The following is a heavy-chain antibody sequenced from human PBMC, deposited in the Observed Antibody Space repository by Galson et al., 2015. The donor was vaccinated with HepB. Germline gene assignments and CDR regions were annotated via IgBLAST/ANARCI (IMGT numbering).Heavy chain of an antibody. CDR3: ARGGVLGSGSYYNYYYGMDV. Sequence: SVKVSCKASGYTFTSYAMHWVRQAPGQRLEWMGWINAGNGNTKYSQKFQGRVTITRDTSASTAYMELSSLRSEDTAVYYCARGGVLGSGSYYNYYYGMDVWGQGTTVTVSS. CDR2: INAGNGNT. V-gene: IGHV1-3*01. D-gene: IGHD3-10*01. CDR1: GYTFTSYA. J-gene: IGHJ6*02.